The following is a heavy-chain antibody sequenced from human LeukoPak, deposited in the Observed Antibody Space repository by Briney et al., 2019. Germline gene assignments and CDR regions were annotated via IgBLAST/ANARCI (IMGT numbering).Heavy chain of an antibody. D-gene: IGHD4-17*01. Sequence: GGSLRLSCAASGFTFSRYSMNWVRQAPGKGLEWVSSISSSSSYIYYADSVKGRFSISRDNAKTSLYLQMNSLRAEDTAVYYCARDRLIYGDYGDAFDIWGQGTMVTVSS. CDR3: ARDRLIYGDYGDAFDI. CDR1: GFTFSRYS. CDR2: ISSSSSYI. J-gene: IGHJ3*02. V-gene: IGHV3-21*01.